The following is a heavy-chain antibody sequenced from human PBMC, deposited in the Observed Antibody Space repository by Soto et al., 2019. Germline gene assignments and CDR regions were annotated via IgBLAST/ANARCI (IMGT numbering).Heavy chain of an antibody. D-gene: IGHD3-10*01. V-gene: IGHV4-34*01. Sequence: SETLSLTCAVYGGSFSGYYWSWIRQPPGKGLEWIGEINHSGSTNYNPSLKSRVTISVDTSKNQFSLKLSSVTAADTAVYYCARGRLWFGELPIYWGQGTLVTVSS. CDR3: ARGRLWFGELPIY. CDR1: GGSFSGYY. J-gene: IGHJ4*02. CDR2: INHSGST.